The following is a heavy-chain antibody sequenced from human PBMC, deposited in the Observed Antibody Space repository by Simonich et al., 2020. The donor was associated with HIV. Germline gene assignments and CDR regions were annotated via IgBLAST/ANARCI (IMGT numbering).Heavy chain of an antibody. CDR2: INHSGTT. CDR1: GGSFSGYY. J-gene: IGHJ4*02. CDR3: ARRDRELILYFDY. V-gene: IGHV4-34*04. Sequence: QVQLQQWGAGLLKPSETLSLTCAVYGGSFSGYYWSWIRQPPGKGLEWIGEINHSGTTNHNSSLNSRATISVDKSKNQFSLKLSSVTAADTAIYYCARRDRELILYFDYWGQGNLVTVSS. D-gene: IGHD3-3*01.